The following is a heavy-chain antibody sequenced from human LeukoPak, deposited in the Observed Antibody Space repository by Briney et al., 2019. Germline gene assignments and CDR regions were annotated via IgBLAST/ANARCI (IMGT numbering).Heavy chain of an antibody. CDR1: GFTFSSYE. Sequence: PGGSLRLSCAASGFTFSSYEMNWVRQAPGKGLEWVSYISSSGSTIYYADSVKGRFTISRDNAKNSLYLQMNSLRAEDTAVYYCARDIGFGEFNWLDPWGQGTLVTVSS. CDR2: ISSSGSTI. CDR3: ARDIGFGEFNWLDP. D-gene: IGHD3-10*01. J-gene: IGHJ5*02. V-gene: IGHV3-48*03.